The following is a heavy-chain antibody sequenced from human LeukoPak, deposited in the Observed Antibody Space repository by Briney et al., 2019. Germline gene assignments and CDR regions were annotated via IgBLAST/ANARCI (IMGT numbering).Heavy chain of an antibody. CDR1: GYTFTGYY. V-gene: IGHV1-2*02. CDR3: ARDGYYSVRGVIMRT. J-gene: IGHJ5*02. Sequence: GASVKVSCKASGYTFTGYYMHWVRQAPGQGLEWMGWINPNSGGTNYAQKFQGRVTMTRDTSISTAYMELSRLRSDDTAVYYCARDGYYSVRGVIMRTWGQGTLVTVSS. D-gene: IGHD3-10*02. CDR2: INPNSGGT.